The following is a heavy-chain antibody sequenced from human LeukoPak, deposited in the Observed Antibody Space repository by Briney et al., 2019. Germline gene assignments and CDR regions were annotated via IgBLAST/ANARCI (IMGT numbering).Heavy chain of an antibody. CDR1: RYAFTNYG. J-gene: IGHJ4*02. Sequence: ASVKVSCKASRYAFTNYGISWVRQAPGQGLEWMGWISGYNDNTKYAQKLQGRVTMTTDTSMSTAYMELRSLRSDDTAVYYCARNYYDNSSYYYFHYWGQGTLVTVSS. CDR2: ISGYNDNT. D-gene: IGHD3-22*01. V-gene: IGHV1-18*01. CDR3: ARNYYDNSSYYYFHY.